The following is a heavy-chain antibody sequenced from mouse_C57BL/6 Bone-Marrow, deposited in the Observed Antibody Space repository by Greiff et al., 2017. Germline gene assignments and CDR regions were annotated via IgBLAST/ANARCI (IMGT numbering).Heavy chain of an antibody. V-gene: IGHV5-15*04. CDR3: ARRYAMDD. Sequence: DVMLVESGGGLVQPGGSLKLSCAASGFTFSDYGMAWVRQAPRQGPAWVSFISNLAYSIYSADTVTGRFTISREYDKNTPYLKMSSLRAEDTAMYYCARRYAMDDGGQGTSVTGAS. J-gene: IGHJ4*01. CDR2: ISNLAYSI. CDR1: GFTFSDYG.